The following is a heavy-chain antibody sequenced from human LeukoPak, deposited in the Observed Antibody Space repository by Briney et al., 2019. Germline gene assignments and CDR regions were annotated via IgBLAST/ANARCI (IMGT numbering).Heavy chain of an antibody. Sequence: GGSLRLSCAASGFTFSSYAMHWVRQAPGKGLEWVAVISYDGSNKYYADSVKGRFTISRDNSENTLYLQMNSLRAEDTAVYYCARDPGRGGSSSIPLYYFDYWGQGTLVTVSS. D-gene: IGHD2-15*01. CDR1: GFTFSSYA. J-gene: IGHJ4*02. CDR3: ARDPGRGGSSSIPLYYFDY. CDR2: ISYDGSNK. V-gene: IGHV3-30-3*01.